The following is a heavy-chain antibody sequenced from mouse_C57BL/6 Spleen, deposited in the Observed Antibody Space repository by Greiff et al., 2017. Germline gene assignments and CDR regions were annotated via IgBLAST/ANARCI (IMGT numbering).Heavy chain of an antibody. CDR1: GYTFTSYW. Sequence: QVQLQQPGAELVKPGASVKMSCKASGYTFTSYWITWVKQRPGQGLEWIGDIYPGSGSTNYNEKFKSKATLTVDTSSSTAYMQLSSLTSEDSAVYYCARVKCGLRVFDYWGQGTTLTVSS. V-gene: IGHV1-55*01. J-gene: IGHJ2*01. CDR3: ARVKCGLRVFDY. CDR2: IYPGSGST. D-gene: IGHD1-3*01.